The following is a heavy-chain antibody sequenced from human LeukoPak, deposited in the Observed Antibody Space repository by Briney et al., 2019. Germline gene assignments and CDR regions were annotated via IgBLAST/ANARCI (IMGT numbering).Heavy chain of an antibody. CDR3: SRQYGGYFDY. V-gene: IGHV3-48*03. Sequence: GGSRRLSCAASGFTFSSYEMNWVRQAPGKGLEWVSYISSNSATIYHAGPVKGRFTISRDNAKNSLYLQMNSLRAEDTAVYYCSRQYGGYFDYWGQGVLVTVSS. CDR1: GFTFSSYE. J-gene: IGHJ4*02. D-gene: IGHD4/OR15-4a*01. CDR2: ISSNSATI.